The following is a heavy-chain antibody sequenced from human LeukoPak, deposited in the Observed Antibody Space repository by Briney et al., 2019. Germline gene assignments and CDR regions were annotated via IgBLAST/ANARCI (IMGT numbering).Heavy chain of an antibody. D-gene: IGHD6-13*01. CDR2: ISGSGGST. Sequence: GGSLRLSCAASGFTFSSYAMSWVRQAPGKGLEWVSAISGSGGSTYYADSGKGRFTLSRDNSKNTLYLQMNSLRAEDTAVYYCAKSHSSSWYRTNYSYYYGMDVWGQGNTVTVSS. CDR1: GFTFSSYA. J-gene: IGHJ6*02. V-gene: IGHV3-23*01. CDR3: AKSHSSSWYRTNYSYYYGMDV.